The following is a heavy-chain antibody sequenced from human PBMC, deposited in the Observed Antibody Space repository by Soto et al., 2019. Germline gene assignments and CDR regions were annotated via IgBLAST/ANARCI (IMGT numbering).Heavy chain of an antibody. V-gene: IGHV1-18*01. CDR2: ISAYNGNT. Sequence: QVPLVQSGAEVKKPGASVKVSCKASGYTFTSYGISWVRQAPGQGLEWMGWISAYNGNTNYAQKLQGRVTMTTDTSTSTAFMELRSLRSDDTAVYYCARARYCSSTSCYTGYYYYYGMDVWGQGTTVTVSS. J-gene: IGHJ6*02. CDR3: ARARYCSSTSCYTGYYYYYGMDV. D-gene: IGHD2-2*02. CDR1: GYTFTSYG.